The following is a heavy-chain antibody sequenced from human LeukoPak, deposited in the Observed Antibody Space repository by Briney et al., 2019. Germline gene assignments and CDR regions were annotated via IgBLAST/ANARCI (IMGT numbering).Heavy chain of an antibody. CDR2: INPSGGST. J-gene: IGHJ6*03. D-gene: IGHD4-17*01. V-gene: IGHV1-46*01. Sequence: GASVKVSCKASGYTFTSYYMHWVRQAPGQGLEWMGIINPSGGSTSYAQKFQGRVTITADKSTSTAYMELSSLRSEDTAVYYCARVRTVTTHAGWGNYYYYMDVWGKGTTVTVSS. CDR1: GYTFTSYY. CDR3: ARVRTVTTHAGWGNYYYYMDV.